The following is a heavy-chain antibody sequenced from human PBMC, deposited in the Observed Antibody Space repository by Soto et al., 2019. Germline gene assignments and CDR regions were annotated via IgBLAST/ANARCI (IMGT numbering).Heavy chain of an antibody. J-gene: IGHJ5*02. CDR1: GFIFSNYA. Sequence: GSSLKLYCVASGFIFSNYAISLLLQGPGKGLEWVSAISVSGGSTYYADSVKGRFTISRDNSKNTLYLQMNSLRVEDSAVYYCVKERSGHSYAESWGQVTLVIVSS. V-gene: IGHV3-23*01. D-gene: IGHD5-18*01. CDR2: ISVSGGST. CDR3: VKERSGHSYAES.